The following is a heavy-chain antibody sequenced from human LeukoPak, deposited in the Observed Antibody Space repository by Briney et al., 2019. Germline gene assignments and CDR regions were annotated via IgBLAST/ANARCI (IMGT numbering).Heavy chain of an antibody. CDR3: ARGAAPHYSDF. V-gene: IGHV4-39*07. CDR1: GGSISSSSYY. CDR2: IYYSGST. D-gene: IGHD6-6*01. J-gene: IGHJ4*02. Sequence: PSETLSLTCTVSGGSISSSSYYWGWIRQPPGKGLEWIGSIYYSGSTYYNPSLKSRVTISMDTSENQFSLKLTSVTAADTAVYYCARGAAPHYSDFWGQGTLVTVSS.